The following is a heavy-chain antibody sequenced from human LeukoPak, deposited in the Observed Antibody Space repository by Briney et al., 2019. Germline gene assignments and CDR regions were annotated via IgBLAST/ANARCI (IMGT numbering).Heavy chain of an antibody. CDR2: INTNTGNP. V-gene: IGHV7-4-1*02. CDR1: GYTFTSYA. CDR3: ARDGFMGSSSWYYYYYYYMDV. Sequence: GASVKVSCKASGYTFTSYAMNWVRQAPGQGLEWMGWINTNTGNPTYAQGFTGRFVFSLDTSVSTAYLQISSLKAEDTAVYYCARDGFMGSSSWYYYYYYYMDVWGKGTTVTVSS. D-gene: IGHD6-13*01. J-gene: IGHJ6*03.